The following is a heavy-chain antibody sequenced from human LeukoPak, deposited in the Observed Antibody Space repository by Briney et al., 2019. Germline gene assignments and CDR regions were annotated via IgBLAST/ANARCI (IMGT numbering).Heavy chain of an antibody. CDR1: GFTFSSYW. J-gene: IGHJ4*02. CDR2: IKQDGSEK. Sequence: PGGSLRLSCAASGFTFSSYWMSWVRQAPGKGQEWVANIKQDGSEKYYVDSVKGRFTISRDNAKNSLYLQMNSLRAEDTAVYYCARDRGGSSYYFDYWGQGTLVTVSS. V-gene: IGHV3-7*01. CDR3: ARDRGGSSYYFDY. D-gene: IGHD1-26*01.